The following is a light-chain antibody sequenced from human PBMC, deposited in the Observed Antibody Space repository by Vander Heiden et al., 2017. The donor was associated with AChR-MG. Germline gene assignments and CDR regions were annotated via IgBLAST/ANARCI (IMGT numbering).Light chain of an antibody. CDR1: QSISSY. V-gene: IGKV1-39*01. CDR3: QQSYSTPVT. J-gene: IGKJ4*01. Sequence: DIQMTQSPSSLSASVGDRVTISCRASQSISSYLNWYQQKPGKAPELLIYAASSLHSGVPSRFSGSESGTELTLTISSLQPEDFATYYCQQSYSTPVTFGGGTKVEIK. CDR2: AAS.